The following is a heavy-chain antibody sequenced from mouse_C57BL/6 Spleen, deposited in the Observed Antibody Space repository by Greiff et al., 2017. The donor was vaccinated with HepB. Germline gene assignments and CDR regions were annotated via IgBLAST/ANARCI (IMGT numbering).Heavy chain of an antibody. CDR3: ARSDSSGYPDY. CDR2: IYPGSGNT. D-gene: IGHD3-2*02. V-gene: IGHV1-76*01. CDR1: GYTFTDYY. Sequence: LQESGAELVRPGASVKLSCKASGYTFTDYYINWVKQRPGQGLEWIARIYPGSGNTYYNEKFKGKATLTAEKSSSTAYMQLSSLTSEDSAVYFCARSDSSGYPDYWGQGTTLTVSS. J-gene: IGHJ2*01.